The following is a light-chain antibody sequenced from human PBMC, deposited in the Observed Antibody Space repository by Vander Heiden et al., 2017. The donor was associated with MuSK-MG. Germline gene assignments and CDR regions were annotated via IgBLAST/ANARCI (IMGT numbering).Light chain of an antibody. CDR2: GAT. CDR3: QQRDSTPLP. CDR1: QDIRKF. V-gene: IGKV1-39*01. J-gene: IGKJ4*01. Sequence: DIQMTQSPYPLSASVGDRVTISCGASQDIRKFLNWYQQKPGKAPKLLIYGATTLQSGVPPRFSGSGSGTDFTLSISTLQPDDFATYYCQQRDSTPLPFGGGTQVDIK.